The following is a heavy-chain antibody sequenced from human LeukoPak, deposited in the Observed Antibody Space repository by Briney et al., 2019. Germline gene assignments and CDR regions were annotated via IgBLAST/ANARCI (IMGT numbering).Heavy chain of an antibody. CDR1: GFTFKNYG. CDR3: ARSKGGAQREYGMDV. D-gene: IGHD1-1*01. V-gene: IGHV3-21*06. CDR2: ISSGATYI. Sequence: GGSLRLSCAASGFTFKNYGMNWVRQAPGKGLEWGSSISSGATYIDNADSVKGRFTISRDNAKNSLYLEMNSLRAEDTAVYYCARSKGGAQREYGMDVWGQGTTVTVSS. J-gene: IGHJ6*02.